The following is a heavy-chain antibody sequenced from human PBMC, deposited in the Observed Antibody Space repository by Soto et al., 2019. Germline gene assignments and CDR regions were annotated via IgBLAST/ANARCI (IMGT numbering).Heavy chain of an antibody. V-gene: IGHV1-69*13. CDR1: GGTFSSYA. Sequence: VKVSCKASGGTFSSYAISWVRQAPGQGLEWMGGIIPIFGTANYAQKFQGRVTITADESTSTAYMELSSLRSEDTAVYYCAGRGDGYNYFGPWGQGTLVTVSS. CDR3: AGRGDGYNYFGP. J-gene: IGHJ5*02. D-gene: IGHD5-18*01. CDR2: IIPIFGTA.